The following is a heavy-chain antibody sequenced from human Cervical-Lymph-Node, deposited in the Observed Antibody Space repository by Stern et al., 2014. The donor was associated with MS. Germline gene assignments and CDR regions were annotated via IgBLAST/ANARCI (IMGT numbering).Heavy chain of an antibody. CDR1: GFTFSNAW. J-gene: IGHJ4*02. Sequence: EVQLVESGGGLVKPGGSLRLPCAASGFTFSNAWMSWVRQPPGKGLEWVGGIKSKTDGGTTDYAAPVKGRFTISRDDSKNTLYLQINSLKTEDTAVYYCTTDRSVQRRDYWGQGTLVTVSS. V-gene: IGHV3-15*01. D-gene: IGHD1-1*01. CDR2: IKSKTDGGTT. CDR3: TTDRSVQRRDY.